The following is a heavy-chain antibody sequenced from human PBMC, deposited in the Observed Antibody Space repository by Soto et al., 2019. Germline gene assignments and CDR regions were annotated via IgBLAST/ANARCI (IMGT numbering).Heavy chain of an antibody. CDR3: TRVTRARQAYDY. CDR2: IRSKANSYAT. J-gene: IGHJ4*02. D-gene: IGHD2-21*02. CDR1: GFTFSGSA. Sequence: GGSLRLSCAASGFTFSGSAMHWVRQASGKGLEWVGRIRSKANSYATAYAASVKGRFTISRDDSKNTAYLQMNSLKTEDTAVYYCTRVTRARQAYDYWGQGTLVTVSS. V-gene: IGHV3-73*01.